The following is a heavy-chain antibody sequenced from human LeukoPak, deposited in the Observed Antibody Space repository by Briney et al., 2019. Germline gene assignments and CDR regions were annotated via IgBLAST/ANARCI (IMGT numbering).Heavy chain of an antibody. CDR3: ARWFGSFDI. Sequence: GGSLRLSCAASGFTFSSYAMSWARQAPGKGLEWVAFIRYDGSNKYYADSVKGRFTISRDNSKNTLYLQMNSLRAEDTAVYYCARWFGSFDIWGQGTMVSVSS. V-gene: IGHV3-30*02. CDR1: GFTFSSYA. J-gene: IGHJ3*02. CDR2: IRYDGSNK. D-gene: IGHD3-10*01.